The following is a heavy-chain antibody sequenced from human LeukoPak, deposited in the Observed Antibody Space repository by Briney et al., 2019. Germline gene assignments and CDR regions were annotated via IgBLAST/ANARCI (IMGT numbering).Heavy chain of an antibody. J-gene: IGHJ4*02. CDR1: GYSITNGHN. CDR2: IYYSGTT. D-gene: IGHD1-26*01. Sequence: SETLSLTCTVSGYSITNGHNWGWIRQSPVKGLEWIANIYYSGTTYYNPSLRSRVTMSVDTSKNQFSLRLTSVTAADTAVYYCVREWELLHTPFDLWGQGTLVTVSS. CDR3: VREWELLHTPFDL. V-gene: IGHV4-38-2*02.